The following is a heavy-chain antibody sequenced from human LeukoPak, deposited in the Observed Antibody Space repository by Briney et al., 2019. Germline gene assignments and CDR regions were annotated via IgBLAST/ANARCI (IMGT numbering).Heavy chain of an antibody. V-gene: IGHV3-7*01. J-gene: IGHJ4*02. CDR3: VRDATGLTN. CDR2: INSDGSGK. D-gene: IGHD4-11*01. CDR1: GSTFRGHW. Sequence: PGGSLRLSCVASGSTFRGHWMNWVRQAPGQGMEWVANINSDGSGKYHVDSVQGRFTISRDDAKNSLYLQMNSLRAEDTAVYYCVRDATGLTNWGQGTLVTVSS.